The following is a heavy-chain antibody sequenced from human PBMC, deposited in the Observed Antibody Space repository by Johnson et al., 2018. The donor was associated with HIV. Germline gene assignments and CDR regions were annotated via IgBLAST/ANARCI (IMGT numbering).Heavy chain of an antibody. CDR2: FYRNAGST. V-gene: IGHV3-20*04. CDR1: GFTLHDYD. D-gene: IGHD3-22*01. J-gene: IGHJ3*01. CDR3: AREDSSGYFDGFDV. Sequence: VQLVESGGGVVRPGGSLRLSCVASGFTLHDYDMNWVRQPPGKGLEWVSGFYRNAGSTPYAASVKGRFTISRDNSKNTLYLQMNSLRAEDTAVYYCAREDSSGYFDGFDVWGQGTMVTVSS.